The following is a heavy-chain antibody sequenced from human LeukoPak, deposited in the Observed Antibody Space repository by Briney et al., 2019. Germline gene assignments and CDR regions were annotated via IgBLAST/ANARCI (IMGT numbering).Heavy chain of an antibody. D-gene: IGHD5-12*01. Sequence: PGGSLRLSCAASGFTFTTYWMSWVRQPPGKGLEWVALINPDGSQTIYVASVKCRFTISRDNSKNTLYLQMHSLRAEDTAVYYCAKDLDGGYEYYYGMDVWGEGTTVTVSS. V-gene: IGHV3-7*01. CDR2: INPDGSQT. CDR1: GFTFTTYW. CDR3: AKDLDGGYEYYYGMDV. J-gene: IGHJ6*04.